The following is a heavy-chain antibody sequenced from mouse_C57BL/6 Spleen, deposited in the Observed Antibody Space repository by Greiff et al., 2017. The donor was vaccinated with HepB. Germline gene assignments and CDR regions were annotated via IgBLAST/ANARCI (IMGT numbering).Heavy chain of an antibody. CDR3: ARGGLDAMDY. Sequence: VQLQQPGAELVRPGPSVKLSCKASGYTFTSYWMDWVKQRPGHGLEWIGNIYPSDSETHYNQKFKDKATLTIDKSSITTYMQLSSLTSEDSAVYDSARGGLDAMDYWGQGTTVTVSS. V-gene: IGHV1-61*01. J-gene: IGHJ4*01. CDR2: IYPSDSET. D-gene: IGHD3-3*01. CDR1: GYTFTSYW.